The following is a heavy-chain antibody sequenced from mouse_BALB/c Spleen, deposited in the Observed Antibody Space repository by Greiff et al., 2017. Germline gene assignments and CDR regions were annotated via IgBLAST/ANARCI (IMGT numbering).Heavy chain of an antibody. D-gene: IGHD1-1*02. CDR3: ASPGGVYAMDY. CDR1: GFNIKDTY. Sequence: EVKLQESGAELVKPGASVKLSCTASGFNIKDTYMHWVKQRPEQGLEWIGRIDPANGNTKYDPKFQGKATITADTSSNTAYLQLSSLTSEDTAVYYCASPGGVYAMDYWGQGTSVTVSS. CDR2: IDPANGNT. V-gene: IGHV14-3*02. J-gene: IGHJ4*01.